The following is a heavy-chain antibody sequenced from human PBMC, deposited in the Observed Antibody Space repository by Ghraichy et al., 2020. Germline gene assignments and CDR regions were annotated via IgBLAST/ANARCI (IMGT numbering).Heavy chain of an antibody. V-gene: IGHV3-23*01. Sequence: GESLNISCAASGFTFSSYVMSWVRQAPGKGLEWVSVVSVGGGTTYYADSVKGRFTISRDNSKNILYLQMNSLRAEDTAVYYGAKGRIAGGAVPTRDFDDWGQGTLVTVSS. CDR3: AKGRIAGGAVPTRDFDD. CDR1: GFTFSSYV. J-gene: IGHJ4*02. D-gene: IGHD6-13*01. CDR2: VSVGGGTT.